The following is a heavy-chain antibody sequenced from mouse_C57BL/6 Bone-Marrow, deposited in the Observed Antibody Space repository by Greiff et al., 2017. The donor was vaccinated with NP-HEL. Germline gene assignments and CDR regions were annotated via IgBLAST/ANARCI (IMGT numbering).Heavy chain of an antibody. J-gene: IGHJ1*03. CDR2: IDPSDSYT. D-gene: IGHD1-1*01. Sequence: QVQLQQPGAELVMPGASVKLSCKASGYTFTSYWMHWVKQRPGQGLEWIGEIDPSDSYTNYNQKFKGKSTLTVDKSSSTAYMQLSSLTSDDSAVYYCGYYGSSYDDWYFDVWGTGTTVTVSS. CDR3: GYYGSSYDDWYFDV. V-gene: IGHV1-69*01. CDR1: GYTFTSYW.